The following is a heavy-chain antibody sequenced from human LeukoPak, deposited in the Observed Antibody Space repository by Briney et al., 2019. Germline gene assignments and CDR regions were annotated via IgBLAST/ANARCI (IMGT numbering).Heavy chain of an antibody. V-gene: IGHV4-34*01. CDR2: INRAGTT. J-gene: IGHJ5*02. D-gene: IGHD6-13*01. CDR3: ARELIAETGRRPGFDP. CDR1: GGSFINYY. Sequence: PSETLSLTCAVYGGSFINYYWSWIRQPPGKGLEWIGEINRAGTTNYNPSLKSRVTISVDTSKNQFSLKLSSATAADTAVYYCARELIAETGRRPGFDPWGQGTLVTVSS.